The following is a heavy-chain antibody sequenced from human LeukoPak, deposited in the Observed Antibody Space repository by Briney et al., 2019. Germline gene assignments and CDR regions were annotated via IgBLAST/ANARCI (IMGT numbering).Heavy chain of an antibody. V-gene: IGHV4-39*01. CDR3: ARLWSTDCSGGTCPHQPNY. J-gene: IGHJ4*02. Sequence: SETLSLTCTVSGGSITSSSDYWGWIRQTPQKGLEWFGTIYYSGSTDYNPSLKSRVTISADKSKNQSSLKLRSVTAADTAVYYCARLWSTDCSGGTCPHQPNYWGQGILVTVSS. D-gene: IGHD2-15*01. CDR2: IYYSGST. CDR1: GGSITSSSDY.